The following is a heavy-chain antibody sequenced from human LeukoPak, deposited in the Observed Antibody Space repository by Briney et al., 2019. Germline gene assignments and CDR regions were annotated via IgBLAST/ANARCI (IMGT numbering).Heavy chain of an antibody. CDR2: ISSSSSYI. V-gene: IGHV3-21*01. J-gene: IGHJ6*03. CDR3: ARPLSAQLLNHYYYYYYMDV. Sequence: GGSLRLSCAASGFTFSSYSMNWVRQAPGKSLEWVWSISSSSSYIYYADSVKGRFAISRDNAKNSLYLQMNSLRAEDTAVYYCARPLSAQLLNHYYYYYYMDVWGKGTTVTVSS. D-gene: IGHD2-2*01. CDR1: GFTFSSYS.